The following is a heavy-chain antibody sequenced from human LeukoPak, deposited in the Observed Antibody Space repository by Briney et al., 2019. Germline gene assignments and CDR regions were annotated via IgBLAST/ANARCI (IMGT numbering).Heavy chain of an antibody. V-gene: IGHV1-69*06. J-gene: IGHJ4*02. D-gene: IGHD1-26*01. Sequence: ASVKVSWKASGGTFSSYAISWVRQAPGQGLEWMGGIIPIFGTANYAQKFQGRVTITADKSTSTAYMELSSLRSEDTAVYYCARSREGARYDYWGQGTLVTVSS. CDR1: GGTFSSYA. CDR2: IIPIFGTA. CDR3: ARSREGARYDY.